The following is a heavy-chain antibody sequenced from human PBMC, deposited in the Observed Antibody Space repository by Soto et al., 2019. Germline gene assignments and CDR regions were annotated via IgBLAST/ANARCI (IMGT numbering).Heavy chain of an antibody. Sequence: PSETLSLTCTVSGGSISSRSHYWVWMRQPPGKGLEWIGNIYYNGSTYYNPSLKSRVTMSVDTSKNQFSLKVRSVTAADTAIYSCARKCYYYDSAGFYGWFDPWGQGTLVTVSS. D-gene: IGHD3-22*01. J-gene: IGHJ5*02. CDR2: IYYNGST. CDR1: GGSISSRSHY. V-gene: IGHV4-39*01. CDR3: ARKCYYYDSAGFYGWFDP.